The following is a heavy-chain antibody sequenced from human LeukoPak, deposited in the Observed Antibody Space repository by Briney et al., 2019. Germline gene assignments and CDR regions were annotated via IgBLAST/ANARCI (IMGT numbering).Heavy chain of an antibody. D-gene: IGHD7-27*01. Sequence: GGSLRLSCAASGLTFNTHHMHWVRQAPGKGLEWVAFIRYDGSNAYYADSVRGRFTISRDNSENKVYLRLNSLRTEDTAVYYCAQDWNWGFGHWGQGSLVTVSS. J-gene: IGHJ4*02. CDR2: IRYDGSNA. V-gene: IGHV3-30*02. CDR3: AQDWNWGFGH. CDR1: GLTFNTHH.